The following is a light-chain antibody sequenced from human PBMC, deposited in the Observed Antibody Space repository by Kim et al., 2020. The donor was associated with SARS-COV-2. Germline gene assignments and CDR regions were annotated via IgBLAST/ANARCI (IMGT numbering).Light chain of an antibody. J-gene: IGKJ4*01. CDR3: LQYNNWPPLT. CDR1: RSVTSL. CDR2: GAS. Sequence: SPGDRATLSHRASRSVTSLLAWYPQKPGQTPRLLVYGASTRATGVPTRFSGSGSGTEFTLTISSLQSEDFAIYYCLQYNNWPPLTFGGGTRVDIK. V-gene: IGKV3-15*01.